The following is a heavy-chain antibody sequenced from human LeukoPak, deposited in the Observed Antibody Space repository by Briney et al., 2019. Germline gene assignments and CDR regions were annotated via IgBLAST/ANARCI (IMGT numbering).Heavy chain of an antibody. Sequence: GGSLRLSCAASGFTFSNYAMNWVRQAPGRGLEGVSSIGGSGRGTYYAASAKGRFSISRDNSKKMVFLQMNSLRAEDTAIYYCAKSAYGDYVNWFDPWGQGPLVTVYS. V-gene: IGHV3-23*01. CDR1: GFTFSNYA. CDR3: AKSAYGDYVNWFDP. D-gene: IGHD4-17*01. CDR2: IGGSGRGT. J-gene: IGHJ5*02.